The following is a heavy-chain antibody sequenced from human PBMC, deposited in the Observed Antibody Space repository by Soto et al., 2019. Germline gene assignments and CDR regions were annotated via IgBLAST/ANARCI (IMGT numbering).Heavy chain of an antibody. Sequence: SETLSLTCTVSGGSTSSSSYYWGWIRQPPGKGLEWLGSIYHRGSTYYNPSLKSRVTISVDTAKNQFSLKLSGVTAADTAVYYCAXXTXGXXNYYAXLXGLEDWFDPWGQGXXVT. CDR1: GGSTSSSSYY. CDR2: IYHRGST. V-gene: IGHV4-39*01. CDR3: AXXTXGXXNYYAXLXGLEDWFDP. D-gene: IGHD3-9*01. J-gene: IGHJ5*02.